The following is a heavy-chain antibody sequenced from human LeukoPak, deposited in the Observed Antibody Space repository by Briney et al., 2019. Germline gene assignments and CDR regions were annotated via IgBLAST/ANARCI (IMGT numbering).Heavy chain of an antibody. CDR3: TTRGEVTSYYYYYMDV. D-gene: IGHD3-3*01. Sequence: SVKVSCKASGYTFTSYYMHWVRQAPGQGLEWMGGIIPIFGTANYAQKFQGRVTITADESTSTAYMELSSLRSEDTVVYYCTTRGEVTSYYYYYMDVWGKGTTVTVSS. V-gene: IGHV1-69*13. J-gene: IGHJ6*03. CDR2: IIPIFGTA. CDR1: GYTFTSYY.